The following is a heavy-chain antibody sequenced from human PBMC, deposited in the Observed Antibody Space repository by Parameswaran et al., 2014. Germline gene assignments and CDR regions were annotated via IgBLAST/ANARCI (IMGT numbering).Heavy chain of an antibody. Sequence: RWIRQPPGKGLEWIGEIYHSGSTKYNPSLKSRVTISVDKSKNQFSLNLSSVTAADTAVYYCARVSFRISMVRGAFDYWGQGTLVTVSS. D-gene: IGHD3-10*01. CDR3: ARVSFRISMVRGAFDY. J-gene: IGHJ4*02. CDR2: IYHSGST. V-gene: IGHV4-4*02.